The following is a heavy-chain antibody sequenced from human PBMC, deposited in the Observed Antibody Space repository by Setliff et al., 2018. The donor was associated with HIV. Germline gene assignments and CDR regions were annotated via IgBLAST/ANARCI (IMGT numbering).Heavy chain of an antibody. V-gene: IGHV4-34*09. D-gene: IGHD2-15*01. CDR2: INHSGST. CDR3: ARGRVFCNGDSCYHLDS. CDR1: GGSFSGYY. Sequence: PSETLSLTCAVYGGSFSGYYWSWIRQPPGKGLEWIGEINHSGSTYYNPSLKSRVTMSIDTSTQQFFLNVTSVTAADTAVYYCARGRVFCNGDSCYHLDSWGQGILVTVSS. J-gene: IGHJ4*02.